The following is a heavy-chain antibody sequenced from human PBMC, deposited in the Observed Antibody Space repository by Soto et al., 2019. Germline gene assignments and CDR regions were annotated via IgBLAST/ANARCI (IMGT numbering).Heavy chain of an antibody. CDR3: ARDQRHNVGDYSYYYGMDV. CDR2: INSDGSST. Sequence: GGSLILSCAASGFTFSSYWMHWVLQAPGKGLVWVSRINSDGSSTSYADSVKGRFTISRDNSKNTLYLQMNSLRAEDTAVYYCARDQRHNVGDYSYYYGMDVWGQGTTVTVSS. CDR1: GFTFSSYW. D-gene: IGHD3-16*01. V-gene: IGHV3-74*01. J-gene: IGHJ6*02.